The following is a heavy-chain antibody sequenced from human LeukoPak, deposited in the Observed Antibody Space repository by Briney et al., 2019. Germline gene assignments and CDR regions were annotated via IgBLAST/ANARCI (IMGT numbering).Heavy chain of an antibody. Sequence: PGGSLRLSCAASGFTFDVYAMHWVRQAPGKGLEWVSGISWNSGSIGYADSVKGRFTISRDNAKNSLYLQMNSLRAEDTALYYCAKDKGSRLGYFDYWGQGTLVTVSS. CDR1: GFTFDVYA. J-gene: IGHJ4*02. CDR2: ISWNSGSI. D-gene: IGHD6-13*01. V-gene: IGHV3-9*01. CDR3: AKDKGSRLGYFDY.